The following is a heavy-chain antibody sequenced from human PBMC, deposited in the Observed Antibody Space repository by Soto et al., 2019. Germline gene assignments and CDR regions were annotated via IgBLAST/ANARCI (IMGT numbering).Heavy chain of an antibody. CDR2: INHSGST. D-gene: IGHD2-21*01. J-gene: IGHJ4*02. V-gene: IGHV4-34*01. CDR3: SRRWGGTFDY. CDR1: GGSFSVYY. Sequence: SDTLSLTCAVYGGSFSVYYWSWIRQPPGKGLEWIGEINHSGSTNYNPSLKSRVTISVDTSKNQFSLKLSSVTAADTAVYYCSRRWGGTFDYWGQGTLVTVSS.